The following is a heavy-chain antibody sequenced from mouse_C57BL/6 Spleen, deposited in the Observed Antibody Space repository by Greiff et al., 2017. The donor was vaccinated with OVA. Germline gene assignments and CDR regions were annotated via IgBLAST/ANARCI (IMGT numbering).Heavy chain of an antibody. CDR1: GYAFSSYW. J-gene: IGHJ1*03. Sequence: QVHVKQSGAELVKPGASVKISCKASGYAFSSYWMNWVKQRPGKGLEWIGQIYPGDGDTNYNGKFKGKATLTADKSSSTAYMQLSSLTSEDSAVYFCARGGDYGSSFWYFDVWGTGTTVTVSS. V-gene: IGHV1-80*01. CDR3: ARGGDYGSSFWYFDV. D-gene: IGHD1-1*01. CDR2: IYPGDGDT.